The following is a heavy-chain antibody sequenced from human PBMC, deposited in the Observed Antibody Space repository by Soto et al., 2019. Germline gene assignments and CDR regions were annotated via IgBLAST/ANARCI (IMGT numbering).Heavy chain of an antibody. J-gene: IGHJ4*02. Sequence: QVQLVQSGTEVKKPGSSVKVSCKASGGTFRNYPINWVRQAPGQGLEWMGSIFPLTDIPDYAQNFQARLTISADNSTSTAYMELSSLTSDDTAMYLCARGPLVVLNYFESWGQGTLVTVSS. V-gene: IGHV1-69*02. CDR3: ARGPLVVLNYFES. CDR1: GGTFRNYP. CDR2: IFPLTDIP.